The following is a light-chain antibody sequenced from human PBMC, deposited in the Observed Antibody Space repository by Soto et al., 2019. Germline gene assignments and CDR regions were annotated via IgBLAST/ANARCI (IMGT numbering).Light chain of an antibody. Sequence: EIVLTHSPGTLSLSPGERATLSFSSSQSVSSSYLAWYQQKPGQAPRLLIYAASNRATGIPARFSGSGSGTDFTLTISSLEPEDFAVYYCQHRSNWPPGLTFGGGTKVDI. CDR2: AAS. CDR1: QSVSSSY. V-gene: IGKV3-11*01. J-gene: IGKJ4*01. CDR3: QHRSNWPPGLT.